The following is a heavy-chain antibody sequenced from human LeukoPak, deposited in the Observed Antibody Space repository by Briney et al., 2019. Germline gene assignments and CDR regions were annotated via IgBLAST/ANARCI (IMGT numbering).Heavy chain of an antibody. J-gene: IGHJ3*02. CDR3: ARRSVDTAMENDAFDI. CDR2: IYPGDSDT. Sequence: GESLKISCKGSVYSFTSYWIGWVRQMPGKGLEWMGIIYPGDSDTRYSPSFQGQVTISADKSISTAYLQWSSLKASDTAMYYCARRSVDTAMENDAFDIWGQGTMVTVSS. D-gene: IGHD5-18*01. V-gene: IGHV5-51*01. CDR1: VYSFTSYW.